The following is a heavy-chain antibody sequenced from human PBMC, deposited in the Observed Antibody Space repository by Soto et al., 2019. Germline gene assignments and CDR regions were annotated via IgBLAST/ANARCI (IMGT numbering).Heavy chain of an antibody. CDR3: ARDPPLSYCSGGSCHYYYGMDV. V-gene: IGHV3-33*01. CDR1: GFTFSSYG. CDR2: IWYDGSNK. J-gene: IGHJ6*02. Sequence: QVQLVESGGGVVQPGRSLRLSCAASGFTFSSYGMHWVRQAPGKGLEWVAVIWYDGSNKYYADSVKGRFTISRDNSKNTLYLQMNSLRAEDTAVYYCARDPPLSYCSGGSCHYYYGMDVWGQGTTVTVSS. D-gene: IGHD2-15*01.